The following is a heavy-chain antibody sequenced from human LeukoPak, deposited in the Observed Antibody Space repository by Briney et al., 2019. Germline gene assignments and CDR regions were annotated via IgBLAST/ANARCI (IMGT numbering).Heavy chain of an antibody. D-gene: IGHD3-22*01. J-gene: IGHJ3*02. CDR3: VRVTATYYYDSRGYYRQIEVFDI. V-gene: IGHV4-61*01. CDR2: IYYSGST. CDR1: GGSVSSGSYY. Sequence: SETLSLTCTVSGGSVSSGSYYWSWIRQPTGKGLEWIGYIYYSGSTNYNPSLKSRVTISVDISKNQFSLQLNSVTAADTAVYYCVRVTATYYYDSRGYYRQIEVFDIWGQGTPVIVSS.